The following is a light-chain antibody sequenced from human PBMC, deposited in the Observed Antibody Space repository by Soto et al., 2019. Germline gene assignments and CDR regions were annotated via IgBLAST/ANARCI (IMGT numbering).Light chain of an antibody. CDR3: QQRHMWTIT. Sequence: EVVLTQSPVTLSLSPGERATLSCRASQSFRGLLAWYQQKPGQAPRLLIYAAYNRATGIPPRFSGSGSGTDFTRTIRILEPEDSAVYYCQQRHMWTITFGQGTRLQIK. V-gene: IGKV3-11*01. CDR2: AAY. CDR1: QSFRGL. J-gene: IGKJ5*01.